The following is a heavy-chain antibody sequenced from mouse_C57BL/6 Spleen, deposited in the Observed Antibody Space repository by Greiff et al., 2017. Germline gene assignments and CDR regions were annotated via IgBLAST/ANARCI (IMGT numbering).Heavy chain of an antibody. CDR1: GYTFTSYW. CDR2: IYPGSGST. Sequence: QVQLQQPGAELVKPGASVKMSCKASGYTFTSYWITWVKQRPGQGLEWIGDIYPGSGSTNYNEKFKSKATLTVDTSSSTAYMQLSSLTYEDSAVYYCARGDYGNEPLAYWGQGTLVTVSA. V-gene: IGHV1-55*01. CDR3: ARGDYGNEPLAY. D-gene: IGHD2-1*01. J-gene: IGHJ3*01.